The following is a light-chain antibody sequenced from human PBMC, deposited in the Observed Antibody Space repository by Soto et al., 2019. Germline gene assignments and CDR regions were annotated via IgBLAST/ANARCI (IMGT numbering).Light chain of an antibody. J-gene: IGLJ2*01. CDR2: EVS. CDR1: SSDVGGYYY. V-gene: IGLV2-8*01. Sequence: QSALTQPPSASVSPGQSVTISCTGSSSDVGGYYYVSWYQQHPGKAPKLMIYEVSERPSGGHDCRSDSKSSNTASLTVSGPQAEYEADYCCTSYGGSNTVVFGGRTKLTVL. CDR3: TSYGGSNTVV.